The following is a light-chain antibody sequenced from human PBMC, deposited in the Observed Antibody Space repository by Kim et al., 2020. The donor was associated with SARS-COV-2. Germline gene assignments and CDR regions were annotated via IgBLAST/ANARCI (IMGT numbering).Light chain of an antibody. CDR3: NTRSSNNNVL. J-gene: IGLJ2*01. CDR2: RNN. V-gene: IGLV3-19*01. Sequence: LGKTSRITHGGDSIRSYYATWYQKKAEQAPIVVICRNNNRPSRTPGRSSGSRSRETASLTTTGTQAGEEADYCCNTRSSNNNVLFGGGTKLTVL. CDR1: SIRSYY.